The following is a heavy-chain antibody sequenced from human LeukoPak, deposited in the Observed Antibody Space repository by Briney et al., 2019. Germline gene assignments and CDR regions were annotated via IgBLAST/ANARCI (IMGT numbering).Heavy chain of an antibody. V-gene: IGHV1-2*02. Sequence: ASVKVSCKASGYTFTGYYMHWVRQAPGQGLEWMGWINPNSGGTNYAQKFQGRVTMTRDTSISTAYMELSRLRSDDTAVYYCARDSGSGGYDLSRYFGMDVWGQGTTVTVSS. J-gene: IGHJ6*02. CDR2: INPNSGGT. D-gene: IGHD5-12*01. CDR1: GYTFTGYY. CDR3: ARDSGSGGYDLSRYFGMDV.